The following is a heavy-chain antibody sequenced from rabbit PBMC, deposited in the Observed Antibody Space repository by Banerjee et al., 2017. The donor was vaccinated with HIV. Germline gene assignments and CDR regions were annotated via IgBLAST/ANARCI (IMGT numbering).Heavy chain of an antibody. CDR3: ARKANYAGYGSNL. CDR1: GFSFSSGYD. V-gene: IGHV1S45*01. J-gene: IGHJ4*01. CDR2: IGAGSSGST. D-gene: IGHD7-1*01. Sequence: QEQLVESGGGLVQPEGSLTLTCKASGFSFSSGYDMCWVRQAPGKGLEWIACIGAGSSGSTWYASWAKGRFTISKTSSTTVTLQMTSLTAADTATYFCARKANYAGYGSNLWGPGTLVTVS.